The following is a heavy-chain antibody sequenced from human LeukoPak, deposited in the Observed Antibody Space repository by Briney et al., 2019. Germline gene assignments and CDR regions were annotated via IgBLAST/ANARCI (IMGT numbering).Heavy chain of an antibody. Sequence: SVKVSCKASGGTFSSYAISWVRQAPGQGLEWMGGIIPILGTANYAQKFQGRVTITADESTSTAYMELSSLRSEDTAVYYCARVGRPRYYYYGMDVWGQGTTVTVSS. CDR1: GGTFSSYA. J-gene: IGHJ6*02. CDR3: ARVGRPRYYYYGMDV. CDR2: IIPILGTA. V-gene: IGHV1-69*13.